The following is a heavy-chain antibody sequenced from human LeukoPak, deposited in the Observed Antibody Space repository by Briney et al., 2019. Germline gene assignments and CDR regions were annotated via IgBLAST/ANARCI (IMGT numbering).Heavy chain of an antibody. CDR2: IYNGDDT. Sequence: AGGSLRLSCVASGFTVSTNYMSWVRQAPGKGLEWVSVIYNGDDTYYADSVKGRFTIPRDNSKNTLYLQMSSLRGEDTAVYYCARVLRYQLPPDYWGQGTLVTVSS. CDR3: ARVLRYQLPPDY. V-gene: IGHV3-53*01. D-gene: IGHD2-2*01. CDR1: GFTVSTNY. J-gene: IGHJ4*02.